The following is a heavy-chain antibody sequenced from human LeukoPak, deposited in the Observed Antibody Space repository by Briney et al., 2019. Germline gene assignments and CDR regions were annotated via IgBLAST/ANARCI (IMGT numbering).Heavy chain of an antibody. CDR3: ARGGLAVPFDY. CDR2: IYSGGST. D-gene: IGHD6-19*01. Sequence: GGSLRLSCAASGFTVSSNYMSWVRQAPGKGLEWVSVIYSGGSTYYADSVRGRFTISRHNSKNTLYLQMNSLRAEDTAVYYCARGGLAVPFDYWGQGTLVTVSS. J-gene: IGHJ4*02. V-gene: IGHV3-53*04. CDR1: GFTVSSNY.